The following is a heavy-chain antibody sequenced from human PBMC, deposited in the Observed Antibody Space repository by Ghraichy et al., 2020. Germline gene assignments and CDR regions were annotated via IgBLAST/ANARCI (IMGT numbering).Heavy chain of an antibody. CDR1: GFTFSSYW. J-gene: IGHJ3*02. Sequence: GGSLRLSCAASGFTFSSYWMSWVRQAPGKGLEWVANIQQDGSEKYYVDSVKGRFTISRDNAKNSLYLQMNSLRAEDTAVYYCARVGMRGYSGYVGVDAFDIWGQGTMVTVSS. D-gene: IGHD5-12*01. V-gene: IGHV3-7*01. CDR3: ARVGMRGYSGYVGVDAFDI. CDR2: IQQDGSEK.